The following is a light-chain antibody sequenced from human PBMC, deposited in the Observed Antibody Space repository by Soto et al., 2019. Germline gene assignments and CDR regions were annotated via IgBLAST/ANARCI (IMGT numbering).Light chain of an antibody. J-gene: IGKJ1*01. CDR1: QSISDW. V-gene: IGKV1-5*03. Sequence: DIQMTQSPSTLSASVGDRVTIPCRASQSISDWLAWYQQKPGKAPKLLIYKATTLEGGVPSRFSGSGSGTEFTLTISSLQPDDFATYYCQQYDTYRTFGQGTKVEIK. CDR2: KAT. CDR3: QQYDTYRT.